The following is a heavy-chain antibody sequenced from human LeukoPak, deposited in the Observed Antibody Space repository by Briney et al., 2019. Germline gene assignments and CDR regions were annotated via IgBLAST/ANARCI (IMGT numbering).Heavy chain of an antibody. CDR1: GFTFSSYS. J-gene: IGHJ4*02. CDR2: ISSSSSYI. Sequence: GGSLRLSCAASGFTFSSYSMNWVRQAPGKGLEWVSSISSSSSYIYYADSVKGRFTISRDNAKNSLYLQMNSLRAEDTAVYYCAREPGVVPYSFELDYWGQGTLVTVSS. V-gene: IGHV3-21*01. CDR3: AREPGVVPYSFELDY. D-gene: IGHD4-11*01.